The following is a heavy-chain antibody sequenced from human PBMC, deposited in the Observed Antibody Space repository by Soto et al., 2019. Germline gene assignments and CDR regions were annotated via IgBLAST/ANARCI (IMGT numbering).Heavy chain of an antibody. CDR2: IIPIFGTA. D-gene: IGHD5-12*01. CDR1: GGTFSSYA. V-gene: IGHV1-69*13. Sequence: SVKVSCKASGGTFSSYAISWVRQAPGQGLEWMGGIIPIFGTANYAQKFQGRVTITADESTSTAYMELSSLRSEDTAVYYCARSLEMATILNWFDPWGQGTLVTVSS. J-gene: IGHJ5*02. CDR3: ARSLEMATILNWFDP.